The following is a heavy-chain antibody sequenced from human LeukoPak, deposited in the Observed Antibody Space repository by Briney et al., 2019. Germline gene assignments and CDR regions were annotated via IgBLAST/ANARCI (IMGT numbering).Heavy chain of an antibody. CDR1: GFTFSNYA. V-gene: IGHV3-11*04. CDR2: ISSSGSTI. J-gene: IGHJ6*03. CDR3: ARPLKGVANIYYYYYMDV. Sequence: GGSLRLSCAASGFTFSNYAMSWVRQGPGKGLEWVSYISSSGSTIYYADSVKGRFTISRDNAKNSLYLQMNSLRAEDTAVYYCARPLKGVANIYYYYYMDVWGKGTTVTVSS. D-gene: IGHD3-3*01.